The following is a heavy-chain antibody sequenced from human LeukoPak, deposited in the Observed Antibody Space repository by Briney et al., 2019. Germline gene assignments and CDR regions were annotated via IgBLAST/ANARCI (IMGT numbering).Heavy chain of an antibody. D-gene: IGHD2-2*01. J-gene: IGHJ4*02. CDR1: GYTFTSYD. V-gene: IGHV1-8*01. CDR2: MNPNSGNT. Sequence: VASVKVSCKASGYTFTSYDINWVRQATGQGLEWMGWMNPNSGNTGYAQKFQGRVTMTRDTSISTAYMELSSLRSEDTAVYYCARGLECSSTSCYFGYWGQGTLVTVSS. CDR3: ARGLECSSTSCYFGY.